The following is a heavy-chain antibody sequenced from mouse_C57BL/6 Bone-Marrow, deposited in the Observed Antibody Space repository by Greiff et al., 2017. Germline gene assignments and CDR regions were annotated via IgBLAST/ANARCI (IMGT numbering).Heavy chain of an antibody. CDR2: ISSGGSYT. D-gene: IGHD4-1*01. CDR1: GFTFSSSG. V-gene: IGHV5-6*01. J-gene: IGHJ2*01. Sequence: EVKLVESGGDLVKPGGSLKLSCAASGFTFSSSGMSWVRQTPDKRLEWVATISSGGSYTYYPDSVKGRLTISRDNAKNTLYLQMSSLKSEDTAMYYCARHRTGFDYWGQGTTLTVSS. CDR3: ARHRTGFDY.